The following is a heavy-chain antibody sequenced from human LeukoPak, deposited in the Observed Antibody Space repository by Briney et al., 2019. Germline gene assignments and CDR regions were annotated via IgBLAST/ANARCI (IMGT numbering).Heavy chain of an antibody. J-gene: IGHJ5*01. CDR3: ARNLGRSMWYIWFDS. CDR1: GFTVSRNY. CDR2: IYSGGRT. D-gene: IGHD6-13*01. Sequence: GGSLRLSCAASGFTVSRNYMSWVRQAPGKGLEWVSVIYSGGRTYYADSVKGRFTISRDNSKNTLYLQMNRLRAEDTAVYYCARNLGRSMWYIWFDSWGQGTLVTVPS. V-gene: IGHV3-66*01.